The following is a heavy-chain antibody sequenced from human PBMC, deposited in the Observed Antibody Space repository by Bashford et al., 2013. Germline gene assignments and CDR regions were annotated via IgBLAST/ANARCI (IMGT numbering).Heavy chain of an antibody. D-gene: IGHD6-13*01. CDR1: GGSISSDY. J-gene: IGHJ5*02. CDR3: ARVSFWGSNWSRAFDP. CDR2: IYYSGST. Sequence: SETLSLTCTVSGGSISSDYWSWIRQPPGKRLEWIGYIYYSGSTNYNPSLKSRATMSLDMSKNQFSLELSSVTAADTAMYYCARVSFWGSNWSRAFDPWGQGTLVTVSS. V-gene: IGHV4-59*01.